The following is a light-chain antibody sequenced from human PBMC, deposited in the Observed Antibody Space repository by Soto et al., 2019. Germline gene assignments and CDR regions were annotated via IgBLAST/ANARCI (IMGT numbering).Light chain of an antibody. CDR1: QGIANY. CDR2: ASS. V-gene: IGKV1-27*01. CDR3: QKYNSAPKT. Sequence: DIQMTQSPSSLSASVGDRVTITCRASQGIANYLAWYQQKPGKVPKLLIYASSTLQSGVPSRFSGSGSGTDFTLTITSLQPEDVAIYYCQKYNSAPKTFGGGTKVEIK. J-gene: IGKJ4*01.